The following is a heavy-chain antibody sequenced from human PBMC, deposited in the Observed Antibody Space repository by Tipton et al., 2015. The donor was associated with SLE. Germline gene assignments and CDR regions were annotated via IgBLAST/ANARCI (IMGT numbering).Heavy chain of an antibody. D-gene: IGHD3-10*01. J-gene: IGHJ4*02. CDR3: ARISSGSFGVFNY. CDR1: GGSISSGGYY. Sequence: TLSLTCTVSGGSISSGGYYWGWIRQPPGKGLEWIGSIYYSGSTYYNPSLKSRVTISVDTSKNQFSLKLSSVTAADTAVYYCARISSGSFGVFNYWGQGTLVTVSS. CDR2: IYYSGST. V-gene: IGHV4-39*07.